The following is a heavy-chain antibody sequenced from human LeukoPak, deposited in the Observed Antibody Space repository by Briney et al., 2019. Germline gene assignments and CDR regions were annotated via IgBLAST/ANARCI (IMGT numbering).Heavy chain of an antibody. J-gene: IGHJ4*02. CDR2: FFHSGST. CDR1: GYSISRGYY. CDR3: ARDSAMAVGKGFDY. Sequence: PSETLSLTCTVSGYSISRGYYWGWIRQPPGKGLEWIGSFFHSGSTYYNPSLKSRVTISVDTSKNLFSLRLSSVTAADTAVYYCARDSAMAVGKGFDYWGQGTLVTVSS. V-gene: IGHV4-38-2*02. D-gene: IGHD1-26*01.